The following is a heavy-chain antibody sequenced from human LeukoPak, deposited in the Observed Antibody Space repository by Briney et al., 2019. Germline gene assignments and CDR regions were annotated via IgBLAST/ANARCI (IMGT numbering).Heavy chain of an antibody. CDR1: RSTFSRYW. V-gene: IGHV3-74*01. D-gene: IGHD3-22*01. J-gene: IGHJ4*02. CDR3: ARDGNYYDSSGPVDY. Sequence: GGSLRLSCAASRSTFSRYWMHWVRHAPGKGLVWVSRINSDGISTSYADSVKGRFTISRDNAKNTLYLQMNSLRAEDTAVYYCARDGNYYDSSGPVDYWGQGTLVTVSS. CDR2: INSDGIST.